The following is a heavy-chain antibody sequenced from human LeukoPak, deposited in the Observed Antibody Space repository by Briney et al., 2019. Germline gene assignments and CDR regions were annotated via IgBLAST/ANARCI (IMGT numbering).Heavy chain of an antibody. CDR2: ISYDGSNK. D-gene: IGHD5-12*01. V-gene: IGHV3-30*18. CDR1: GFTFNNYG. Sequence: GRSLRLSCATSGFTFNNYGMHWVRQAPGKGLEWVALISYDGSNKYYADSVRGRFTISRDNSKNTLFLQMNSLRAEDTAVYYCANDRTQRLRPDYYNYYSMDVWGQGTTVTVSS. J-gene: IGHJ6*02. CDR3: ANDRTQRLRPDYYNYYSMDV.